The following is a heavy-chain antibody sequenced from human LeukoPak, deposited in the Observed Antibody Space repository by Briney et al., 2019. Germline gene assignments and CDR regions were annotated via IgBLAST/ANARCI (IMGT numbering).Heavy chain of an antibody. CDR3: ARSRKYCSGGSCYPTFDY. J-gene: IGHJ4*02. D-gene: IGHD2-15*01. CDR2: ISYDGSNK. Sequence: GGSLRLSCAASGFTFSSYAMHWVRQAPGKGLEWVAVISYDGSNKYYADSVKGRFTISRDNSKNTLYLQMNSLRAEDTAVYYCARSRKYCSGGSCYPTFDYWGQGTLVTVSS. CDR1: GFTFSSYA. V-gene: IGHV3-30*04.